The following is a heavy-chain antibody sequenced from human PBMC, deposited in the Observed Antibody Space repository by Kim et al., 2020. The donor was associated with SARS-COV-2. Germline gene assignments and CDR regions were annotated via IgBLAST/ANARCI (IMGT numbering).Heavy chain of an antibody. CDR3: ARESRGVPMVRTLPDY. D-gene: IGHD3-10*01. J-gene: IGHJ4*02. CDR1: GGTFSSYA. Sequence: TSVKVPRKASGGTFSSYAISWVRQAPGQGLEWMGGIIPIFGTANYAQKFQGRVTITADESTSTAYMELSSLRSEDTAVYYCARESRGVPMVRTLPDYWGQGTLVTVSS. CDR2: IIPIFGTA. V-gene: IGHV1-69*13.